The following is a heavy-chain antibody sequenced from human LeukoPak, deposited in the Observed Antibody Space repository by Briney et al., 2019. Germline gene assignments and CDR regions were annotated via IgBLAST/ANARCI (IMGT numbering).Heavy chain of an antibody. V-gene: IGHV1-46*01. CDR3: ARVEAAAAPFDY. D-gene: IGHD6-13*01. Sequence: GASVKVSCKASGYTFTSYYMHWVRQAPGQGLEWMGIINPSGGGTSYAQKFQGRVTMTRDMSTSTVYMELSSLRSEDTAVYYCARVEAAAAPFDYWGQGTLVTVSS. CDR1: GYTFTSYY. J-gene: IGHJ4*02. CDR2: INPSGGGT.